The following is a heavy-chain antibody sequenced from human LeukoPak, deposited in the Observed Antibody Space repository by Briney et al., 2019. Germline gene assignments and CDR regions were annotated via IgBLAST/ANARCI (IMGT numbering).Heavy chain of an antibody. V-gene: IGHV3-48*03. CDR1: GFTFSSYE. CDR2: ISQSGNTV. J-gene: IGHJ4*02. CDR3: ARDRDGYNY. Sequence: GGSLRLSCAASGFTFSSYEMNWVRQAPGKGLEWVSYISQSGNTVHYADSVKGRFTISRDNAKNSLYLQMNSLRAEDTAVYYCARDRDGYNYWGQGTLVTVSS. D-gene: IGHD5-24*01.